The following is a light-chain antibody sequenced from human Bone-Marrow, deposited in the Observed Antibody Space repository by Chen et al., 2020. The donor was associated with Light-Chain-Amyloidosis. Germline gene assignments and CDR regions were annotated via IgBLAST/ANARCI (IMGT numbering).Light chain of an antibody. J-gene: IGKJ4*01. CDR1: QSVARY. CDR2: EAS. V-gene: IGKV3-11*01. CDR3: LQRSDRPPLT. Sequence: EIVLTQSPATLSLSPGERATLSCRASQSVARYLAWYQQKPGQAPRLLIYEASTRATGIPARFSGSGAGTDFTLTISSLEPEDFAVYYWLQRSDRPPLTFGGGTKVEIK.